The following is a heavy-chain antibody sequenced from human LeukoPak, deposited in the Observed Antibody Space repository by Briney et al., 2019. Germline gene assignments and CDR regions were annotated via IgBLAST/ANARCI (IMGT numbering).Heavy chain of an antibody. Sequence: ASVKVSCKASGYTFTSYYMHWVRQAPGQGLEWMGIINPSGGSTSYAQKFQGRVTMTRDTSTSTVYMELSSLRSEDTAVYYCARASNYDILTGYSYYFDHWGQGTLVTVSS. V-gene: IGHV1-46*01. CDR3: ARASNYDILTGYSYYFDH. CDR1: GYTFTSYY. J-gene: IGHJ4*02. D-gene: IGHD3-9*01. CDR2: INPSGGST.